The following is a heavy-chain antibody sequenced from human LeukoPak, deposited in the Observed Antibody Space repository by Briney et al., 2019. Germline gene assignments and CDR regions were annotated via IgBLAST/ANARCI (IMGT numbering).Heavy chain of an antibody. Sequence: GASVMVSCKASGGTFGTYGITWVRQAPGQGLEWMGWINPNSGGTNYAQKFQGRVTITRDTSISTAYMELSRLRSDDTAVYYCARDRRKYYYGMDVWGQGTTVTVSS. CDR1: GGTFGTYG. V-gene: IGHV1-2*02. J-gene: IGHJ6*02. CDR2: INPNSGGT. CDR3: ARDRRKYYYGMDV.